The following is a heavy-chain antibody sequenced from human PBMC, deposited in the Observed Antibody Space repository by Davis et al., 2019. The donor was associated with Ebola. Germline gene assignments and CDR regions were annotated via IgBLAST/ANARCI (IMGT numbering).Heavy chain of an antibody. CDR1: GGSISSGGYY. CDR2: ISISSSYI. Sequence: PSETLSLTCTVSGGSISSGGYYWSWIRQAPGKGLEWVSSISISSSYIYYADSVKGRFTISRDNAKNSLYLQMNSLRAEDTAVYYCARDFPRFPYGMDVWGQGTTVTVSS. D-gene: IGHD3-10*01. J-gene: IGHJ6*02. CDR3: ARDFPRFPYGMDV. V-gene: IGHV3-21*01.